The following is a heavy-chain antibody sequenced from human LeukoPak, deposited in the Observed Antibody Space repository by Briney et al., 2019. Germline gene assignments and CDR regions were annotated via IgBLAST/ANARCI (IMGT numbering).Heavy chain of an antibody. J-gene: IGHJ4*02. CDR3: ARNHRLGYGDLPRDY. CDR2: ISYDGSNK. CDR1: GFTFSSYA. D-gene: IGHD4-17*01. Sequence: GRSLRLSCAASGFTFSSYAMHWVRQAPGKGLEWVAVISYDGSNKYYADSVKGRFTISRDNSKNTLYLQMNSLRAEDTAVYYCARNHRLGYGDLPRDYWGQGTLVTVSS. V-gene: IGHV3-30*04.